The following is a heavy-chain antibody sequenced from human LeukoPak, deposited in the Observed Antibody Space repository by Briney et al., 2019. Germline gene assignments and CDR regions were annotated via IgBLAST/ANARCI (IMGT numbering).Heavy chain of an antibody. Sequence: PGGSLRLSCAASGFTFSSYAMHWVRQVPGKGLEWVAVISYDGSNKYYADSVKGRFTISRDNSKNTLYLQMNSLRAEDTAVYYCARDPVAGTPLFDYWGQGTLVTVSS. CDR1: GFTFSSYA. J-gene: IGHJ4*02. CDR2: ISYDGSNK. V-gene: IGHV3-30*01. CDR3: ARDPVAGTPLFDY. D-gene: IGHD6-19*01.